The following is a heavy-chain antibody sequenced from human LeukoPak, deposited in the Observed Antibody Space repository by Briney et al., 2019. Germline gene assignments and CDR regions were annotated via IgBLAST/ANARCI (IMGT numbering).Heavy chain of an antibody. Sequence: PGGSLRLSCAVTGFTFSSYVMSWVRQAPGKGLEWVSSISGSGGSTYYADSVKGRFTISRDNSKKTLYLQMNSLRADDTAVYYCASWVSDRGFDYWGQGTLVTVSS. J-gene: IGHJ4*02. CDR1: GFTFSSYV. V-gene: IGHV3-23*01. CDR2: ISGSGGST. D-gene: IGHD3-10*01. CDR3: ASWVSDRGFDY.